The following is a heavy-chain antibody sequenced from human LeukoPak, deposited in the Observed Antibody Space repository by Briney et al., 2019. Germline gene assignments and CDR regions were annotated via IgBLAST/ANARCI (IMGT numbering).Heavy chain of an antibody. V-gene: IGHV4-4*07. Sequence: SETLSLTCTVSGGSISSYYWSWVRQPAGRGLEWIGRIYISGATNYNPSLKSRITMSLDTSKNQLSLKLSSVTAADTAVYYCARDEGGSGYIDYWGQGTLITVSS. CDR2: IYISGAT. CDR3: ARDEGGSGYIDY. CDR1: GGSISSYY. D-gene: IGHD3-22*01. J-gene: IGHJ4*02.